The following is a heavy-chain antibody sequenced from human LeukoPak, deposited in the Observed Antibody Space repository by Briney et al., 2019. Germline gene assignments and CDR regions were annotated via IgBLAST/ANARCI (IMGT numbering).Heavy chain of an antibody. D-gene: IGHD2-21*02. CDR2: MNPNSGDR. Sequence: GASVKVSCKASGYTFTSYHINWVRQATGQGLEWMGWMNPNSGDRGYAQKFQGRVTITRDTSISTAYMELSSLRSEDTAVYFCARTTSSTASGYDYWGQGTLVTVSS. CDR1: GYTFTSYH. J-gene: IGHJ4*02. CDR3: ARTTSSTASGYDY. V-gene: IGHV1-8*03.